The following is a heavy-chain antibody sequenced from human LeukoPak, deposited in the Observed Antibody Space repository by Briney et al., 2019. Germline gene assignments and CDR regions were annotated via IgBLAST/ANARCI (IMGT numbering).Heavy chain of an antibody. CDR3: ATDAYYDTSGVYPSDY. CDR1: RYMFTGYY. D-gene: IGHD3-22*01. Sequence: ASVKVSCKTSRYMFTGYYMHWVRQAPGQGLEWMGRTNPNSGGTNYAQKFQGRVTMTRDTSISTAYMELSRLRSDDTAIYYCATDAYYDTSGVYPSDYWGQGTLVTVSS. J-gene: IGHJ4*02. V-gene: IGHV1-2*06. CDR2: TNPNSGGT.